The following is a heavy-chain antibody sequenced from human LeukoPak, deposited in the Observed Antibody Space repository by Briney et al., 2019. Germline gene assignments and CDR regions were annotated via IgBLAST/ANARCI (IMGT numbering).Heavy chain of an antibody. Sequence: GASVKVSCKASGYTFINYGFSWVRQAPGQGLEWMGWISAYNGNTNYLQKFQGRVIMTTDTSTNTVYMELRSLRSDDTAVYYCARVSTNSRVAGYDPQWYFDLWGRGTPVTVSP. D-gene: IGHD5-12*01. CDR3: ARVSTNSRVAGYDPQWYFDL. CDR1: GYTFINYG. CDR2: ISAYNGNT. J-gene: IGHJ2*01. V-gene: IGHV1-18*04.